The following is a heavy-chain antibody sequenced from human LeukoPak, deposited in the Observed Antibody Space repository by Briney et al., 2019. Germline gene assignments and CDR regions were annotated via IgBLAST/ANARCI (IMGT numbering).Heavy chain of an antibody. CDR2: MNPNSGNT. V-gene: IGHV1-8*01. Sequence: ASVKVSCKASGYTITSYDINWVRQATGQGLEWMGWMNPNSGNTGYAQKFQGRVTMTRNTSISTAYMELSSLRSEDTAVYYCAGGNEYDFWSGYHYWGQGTLVTVSS. D-gene: IGHD3-3*01. CDR1: GYTITSYD. CDR3: AGGNEYDFWSGYHY. J-gene: IGHJ4*02.